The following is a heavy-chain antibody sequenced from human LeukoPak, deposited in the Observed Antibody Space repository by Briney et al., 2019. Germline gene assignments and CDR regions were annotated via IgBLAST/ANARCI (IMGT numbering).Heavy chain of an antibody. CDR1: GFIFSDYY. Sequence: GGSLRLSCAASGFIFSDYYMGWVRQAPGKGLEWVSYISNKGSSSTTYYADSVKGRFTISRDDAQNSLYLQMNSLRAEDTAVYYCARDRYYMDVWGKGTTVTVSS. V-gene: IGHV3-11*04. CDR3: ARDRYYMDV. J-gene: IGHJ6*03. CDR2: ISNKGSSSTT.